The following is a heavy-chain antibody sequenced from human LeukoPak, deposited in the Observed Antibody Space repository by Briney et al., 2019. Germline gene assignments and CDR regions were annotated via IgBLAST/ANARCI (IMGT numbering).Heavy chain of an antibody. V-gene: IGHV3-7*01. CDR1: GFSFSRYW. CDR3: ARERPAAASAFEL. CDR2: IKEDGNQK. J-gene: IGHJ3*01. Sequence: GGSLRLSCAASGFSFSRYWMSWVRQAPGKGLERVANIKEDGNQKNYVDSVKGRFTISRDNAKNSLYLEMNSLTAEDTAVYYCARERPAAASAFELWGQGTRVTVSS. D-gene: IGHD6-13*01.